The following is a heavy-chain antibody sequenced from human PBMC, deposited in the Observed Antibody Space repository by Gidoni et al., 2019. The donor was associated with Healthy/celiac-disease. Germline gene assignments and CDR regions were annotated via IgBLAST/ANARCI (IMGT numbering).Heavy chain of an antibody. CDR1: GYNFTSSG. V-gene: IGHV1-18*01. Sequence: QVQLVQSGAEVKKPGASVKVSCKASGYNFTSSGISWVRQAPGQGLEWMGWISAYNGNTNYAQKLQGRVTMTTDTSTSTAYMELRSLRSDDTAVYYCAREGGGYCSGGSCYPNWFDPWGQGTLVTVSS. D-gene: IGHD2-15*01. J-gene: IGHJ5*02. CDR3: AREGGGYCSGGSCYPNWFDP. CDR2: ISAYNGNT.